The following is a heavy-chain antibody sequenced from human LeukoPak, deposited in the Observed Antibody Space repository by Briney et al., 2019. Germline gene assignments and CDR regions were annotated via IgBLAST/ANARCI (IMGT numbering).Heavy chain of an antibody. J-gene: IGHJ1*01. CDR1: GGSFSGYY. CDR2: INHSGST. Sequence: SETLSLPCAVYGGSFSGYYWSWIRQPPGKGLEWIGEINHSGSTNYNPSLKSRVAILVDTSKNQFSLKLSSVTAADTAVYYCARGHSPVTTKVSYFQHWGQGTLVTVSS. D-gene: IGHD4-17*01. V-gene: IGHV4-34*01. CDR3: ARGHSPVTTKVSYFQH.